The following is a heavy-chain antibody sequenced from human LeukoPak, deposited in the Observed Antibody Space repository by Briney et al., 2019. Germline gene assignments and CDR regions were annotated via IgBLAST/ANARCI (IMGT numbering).Heavy chain of an antibody. CDR3: ARDRGPYYDFWSGYNWFDP. D-gene: IGHD3-3*01. V-gene: IGHV6-1*01. CDR2: TYYRSKWYN. J-gene: IGHJ5*02. Sequence: SQTLSLTCAISGDSVSSSSAAWNWIRQSPSRGLEWLGRTYYRSKWYNDYAVSVKSRITINPDTSKNQFSLQLNSVTPEDTAVYYCARDRGPYYDFWSGYNWFDPWGQGTLVTVSS. CDR1: GDSVSSSSAA.